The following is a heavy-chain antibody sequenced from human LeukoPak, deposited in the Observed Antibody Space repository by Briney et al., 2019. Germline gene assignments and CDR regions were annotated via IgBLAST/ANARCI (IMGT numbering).Heavy chain of an antibody. J-gene: IGHJ4*02. CDR3: AREYCGGDCHFDY. CDR1: GGTFSSYA. Sequence: GASVKVSCKASGGTFSSYAISWVRQAPGQGLEWMGGIIPIFGTANYAQKFQGRVTITADESTSTAYMELSSLRSEDTAVYYCAREYCGGDCHFDYWGQGTLVTVSS. CDR2: IIPIFGTA. D-gene: IGHD2-21*02. V-gene: IGHV1-69*13.